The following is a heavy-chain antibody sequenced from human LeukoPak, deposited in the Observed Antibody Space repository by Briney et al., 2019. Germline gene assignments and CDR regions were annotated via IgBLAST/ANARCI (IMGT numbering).Heavy chain of an antibody. Sequence: SVKVSCKASGGTFSSYAISWVRQAPGQGLEWMGGIIPIFGTANYAQKFQGRVTITADESTSTAYMELGSLRSEDTAVYYCARERYCSGGSCYSLWGQGTLVTVSS. J-gene: IGHJ4*02. D-gene: IGHD2-15*01. CDR1: GGTFSSYA. CDR3: ARERYCSGGSCYSL. V-gene: IGHV1-69*01. CDR2: IIPIFGTA.